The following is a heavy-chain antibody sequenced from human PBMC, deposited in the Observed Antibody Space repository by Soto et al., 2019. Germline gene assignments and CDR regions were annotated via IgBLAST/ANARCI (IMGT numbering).Heavy chain of an antibody. J-gene: IGHJ6*03. CDR1: GYTFTSYA. CDR3: ARDRPSPAGYYYYYMDV. CDR2: INAGNGNT. V-gene: IGHV1-3*01. Sequence: GASVKVSCKASGYTFTSYAMHWVRQAPGQRLEWMGWINAGNGNTKYSQKSQGRVTITRDTSASTAYMELSSLRSEDTAVYYCARDRPSPAGYYYYYMDVWGKGTTVTVSS.